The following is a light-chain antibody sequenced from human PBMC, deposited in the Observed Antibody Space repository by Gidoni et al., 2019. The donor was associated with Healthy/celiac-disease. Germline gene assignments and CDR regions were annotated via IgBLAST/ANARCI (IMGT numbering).Light chain of an antibody. J-gene: IGKJ2*01. CDR1: QSVGSS. Sequence: EIVMTQSPATLSVSPGERATVSCRASQSVGSSLAWYKQKPGQAPRLLIYGASTRATGIPARFRGSGSGTEFTLTISSLQSEDFAVYYCQQYNNWPSSTFGQGTKLEIK. V-gene: IGKV3-15*01. CDR3: QQYNNWPSST. CDR2: GAS.